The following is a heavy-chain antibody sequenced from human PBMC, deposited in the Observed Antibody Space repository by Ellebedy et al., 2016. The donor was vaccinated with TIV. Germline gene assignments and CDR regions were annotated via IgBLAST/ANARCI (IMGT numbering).Heavy chain of an antibody. CDR2: IYSGGSI. V-gene: IGHV3-66*01. Sequence: PGGSLRLSCAASGITVSSNYMSWVRQAPGKGLEWVSVIYSGGSIYYADSVKGRFTISRDNSKNTLYLQMNSLRAEDTAVYYCARGSVKMLRGVKWGEEGDGFDIWGQGTMVTVSS. J-gene: IGHJ3*02. CDR3: ARGSVKMLRGVKWGEEGDGFDI. CDR1: GITVSSNY. D-gene: IGHD3-10*01.